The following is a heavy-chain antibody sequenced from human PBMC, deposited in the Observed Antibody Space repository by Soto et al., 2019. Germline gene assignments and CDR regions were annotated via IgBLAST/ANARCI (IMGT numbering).Heavy chain of an antibody. CDR1: RFAFSIYA. CDR2: ISYDGYYT. D-gene: IGHD2-2*01. V-gene: IGHV3-30*14. Sequence: SLRLSCAASRFAFSIYAMYWVRQAPGKGLEWVAFISYDGYYTYDADSVKGRHTLSRDNSKSTLHLQMRRLRPEDTAVYFCARGSRYCDSSSCPRYGLDVWGQGPPVTVSS. CDR3: ARGSRYCDSSSCPRYGLDV. J-gene: IGHJ6*02.